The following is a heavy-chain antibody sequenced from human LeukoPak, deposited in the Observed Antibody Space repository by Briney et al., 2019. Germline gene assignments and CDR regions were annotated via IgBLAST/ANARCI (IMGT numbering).Heavy chain of an antibody. V-gene: IGHV4-39*07. CDR3: ARAPSRTTIFGVAPYYFDY. Sequence: SETLSLTCTVSGGSISSSSYYWGWIRQPPGKGLEWIGSIYYSGSTNYNPSLKSRVTISVDTSKNQFSLKLSSVTAADTAVYYCARAPSRTTIFGVAPYYFDYWGQGTLVTVSS. J-gene: IGHJ4*02. CDR1: GGSISSSSYY. CDR2: IYYSGST. D-gene: IGHD3-3*01.